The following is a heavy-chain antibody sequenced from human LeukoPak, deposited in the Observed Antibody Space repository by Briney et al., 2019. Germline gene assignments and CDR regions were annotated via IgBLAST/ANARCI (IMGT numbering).Heavy chain of an antibody. Sequence: GGSLRLSCAASGFPFTDAWMTWVRQAPGKGLECVGRIKSKGGGGTVDYAAPVKGRFTISRDDSKNTIYLQMNSLKTEDTAVYYCSXXXXXXXXXXDYWGXGTLVTVSS. CDR2: IKSKGGGGTV. CDR1: GFPFTDAW. J-gene: IGHJ4*02. V-gene: IGHV3-15*01. CDR3: SXXXXXXXXXXDY.